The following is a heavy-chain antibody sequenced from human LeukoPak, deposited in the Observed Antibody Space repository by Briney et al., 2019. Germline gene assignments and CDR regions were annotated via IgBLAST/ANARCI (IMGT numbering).Heavy chain of an antibody. Sequence: SETLTLTCTVTGGSISSGGYYWSWIRQHPGKGLEWIGYIYYSGSTYYNPSLKSRVTISVDTSKNQFSLKLSSVTAADTAVYYCARALTVLRYFDWTYAFDIWGQGTMVTVSS. CDR1: GGSISSGGYY. D-gene: IGHD3-9*01. J-gene: IGHJ3*02. CDR2: IYYSGST. CDR3: ARALTVLRYFDWTYAFDI. V-gene: IGHV4-31*03.